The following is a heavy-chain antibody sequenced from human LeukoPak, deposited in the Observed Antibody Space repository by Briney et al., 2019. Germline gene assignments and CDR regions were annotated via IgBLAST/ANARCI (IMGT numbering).Heavy chain of an antibody. V-gene: IGHV3-74*01. CDR1: GFTFSRYW. CDR2: INDDGSSI. Sequence: GGSLRLSCAVSGFTFSRYWLHWVRQAPGKGLLWVSRINDDGSSIRYADSVKGRLTISRDNDKNTLYLQMNSLRAEDTAVYYCARGGNYLLDAFDIWGQGTMVTVSS. D-gene: IGHD1-26*01. J-gene: IGHJ3*02. CDR3: ARGGNYLLDAFDI.